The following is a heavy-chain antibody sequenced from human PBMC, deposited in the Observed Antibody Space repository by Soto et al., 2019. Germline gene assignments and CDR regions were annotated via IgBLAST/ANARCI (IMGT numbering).Heavy chain of an antibody. D-gene: IGHD1-20*01. CDR2: IWYDGSNK. V-gene: IGHV3-33*01. Sequence: GGSLRLSCVGSGFIFSSDGLRWVRQAQDKGLEWVAHIWYDGSNKFYTDSVQGHFTISRDNSKTTMYLQMNSVRAEDTAVYYCVRDARYNWSYEFDYWRQGT. J-gene: IGHJ4*02. CDR1: GFIFSSDG. CDR3: VRDARYNWSYEFDY.